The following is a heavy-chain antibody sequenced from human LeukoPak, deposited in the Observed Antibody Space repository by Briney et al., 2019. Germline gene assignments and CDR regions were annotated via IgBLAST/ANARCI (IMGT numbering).Heavy chain of an antibody. CDR1: GFTFRAYA. CDR2: ISGSTGRT. D-gene: IGHD2-15*01. Sequence: PGGSLRLSCAASGFTFRAYAMSWVRQAPGKGLEWVSAISGSTGRTYYADSVKGRFTISRDNSKNTLYLQMNNLRAEDTAVYYCAPRVVGSAPFDYWGQGTLVTVSS. CDR3: APRVVGSAPFDY. V-gene: IGHV3-23*01. J-gene: IGHJ4*02.